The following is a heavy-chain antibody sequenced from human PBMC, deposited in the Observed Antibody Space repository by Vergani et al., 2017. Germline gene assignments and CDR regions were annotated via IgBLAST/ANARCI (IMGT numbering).Heavy chain of an antibody. D-gene: IGHD4-17*01. J-gene: IGHJ4*02. CDR3: SKETTVTSFADY. Sequence: EVQLLESGGGLVQPGGSLRLSCAASGFTFSSYAMSWVRQASGKGLEWVSAISGSGGSTFYADSVKGRFTISRDNSKNTLYLQMNSLRAEDTAIYYCSKETTVTSFADYWGQGTLVTVSS. CDR1: GFTFSSYA. V-gene: IGHV3-23*01. CDR2: ISGSGGST.